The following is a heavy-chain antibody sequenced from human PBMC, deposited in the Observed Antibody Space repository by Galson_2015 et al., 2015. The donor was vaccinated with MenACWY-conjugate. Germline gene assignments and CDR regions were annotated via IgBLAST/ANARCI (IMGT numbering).Heavy chain of an antibody. V-gene: IGHV7-4-1*02. J-gene: IGHJ6*02. CDR1: DYTFTNFG. CDR2: INTKTGNP. Sequence: SVKVSCKASDYTFTNFGISWVRQAPGQGLEWMGWINTKTGNPIYAQDFTGRFVFSLYTSVSTAYLQISSLKAQDTAVYFCARRSWARGVLPPFMDAWGQGTTVTVPS. CDR3: ARRSWARGVLPPFMDA. D-gene: IGHD2-8*01.